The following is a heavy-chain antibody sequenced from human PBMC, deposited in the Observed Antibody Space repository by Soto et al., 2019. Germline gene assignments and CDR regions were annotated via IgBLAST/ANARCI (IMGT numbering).Heavy chain of an antibody. J-gene: IGHJ4*02. V-gene: IGHV2-5*02. CDR3: AHRVGIRGETFDF. Sequence: HITLKESGTALVKPTQTLTLTCTFSGFSLTTGGVGVGWISQPPGKALEWLGIIYWDDDKRYSPSLKSSLTVTKDTSKNQVVLRMTNMDPVDTATYYCAHRVGIRGETFDFWGQGTLVNVSS. CDR2: IYWDDDK. CDR1: GFSLTTGGVG. D-gene: IGHD2-21*01.